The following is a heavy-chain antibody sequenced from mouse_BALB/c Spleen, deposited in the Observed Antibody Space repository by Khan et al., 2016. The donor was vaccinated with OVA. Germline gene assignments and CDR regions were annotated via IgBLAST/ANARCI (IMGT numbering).Heavy chain of an antibody. J-gene: IGHJ3*01. Sequence: EVELVESGGGLVQPGGSRKLSCAASGFTFSDYGMAWVRQAPGKGPEWVAFVSSLAYNFYYADTVTGRFTISRENAKNTLDQEMSSLRSEDTAMYYCARGGKGGFAYWGQGTLVTVSA. CDR2: VSSLAYNF. CDR3: ARGGKGGFAY. CDR1: GFTFSDYG. V-gene: IGHV5-15*02.